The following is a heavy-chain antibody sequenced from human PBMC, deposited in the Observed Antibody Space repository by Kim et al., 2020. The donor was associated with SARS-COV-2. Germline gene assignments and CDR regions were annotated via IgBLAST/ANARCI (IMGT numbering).Heavy chain of an antibody. Sequence: RNADSVKGRFTASRDNAKNTLSVQMNSLRVEDTAVYYCAREYSAERKFDPWGQGTLVTVSS. J-gene: IGHJ5*02. D-gene: IGHD5-18*01. CDR3: AREYSAERKFDP. V-gene: IGHV3-74*01.